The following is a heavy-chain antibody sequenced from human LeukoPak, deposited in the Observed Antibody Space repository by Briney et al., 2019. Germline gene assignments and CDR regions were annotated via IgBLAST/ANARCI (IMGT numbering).Heavy chain of an antibody. CDR3: AKDRDDSSGYYYGMDV. CDR1: GFTFSSYG. D-gene: IGHD3-22*01. CDR2: ISYDGSNK. J-gene: IGHJ6*02. Sequence: PGGSLRLSCAASGFTFSSYGMHWVRQAPGKGLEWVAVISYDGSNKYYADSVKGRFTISRDNSKNTLYLQMNSLRAEDTAVYYCAKDRDDSSGYYYGMDVWGQGTTVTVS. V-gene: IGHV3-30*18.